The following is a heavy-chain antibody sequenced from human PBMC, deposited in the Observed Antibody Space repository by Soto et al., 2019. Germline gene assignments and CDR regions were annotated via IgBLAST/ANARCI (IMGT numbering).Heavy chain of an antibody. V-gene: IGHV4-59*01. CDR2: ISYSGST. Sequence: SETLSLTCTVSGGSISRFYWSWVRQTPGKGLEWIGYISYSGSTNYNPSLNSRVTISVDTSKKQFSLKLTSVTTADTAVYYCTRRQGSYLDQWGQGTLVTVSS. CDR3: TRRQGSYLDQ. J-gene: IGHJ4*02. D-gene: IGHD2-15*01. CDR1: GGSISRFY.